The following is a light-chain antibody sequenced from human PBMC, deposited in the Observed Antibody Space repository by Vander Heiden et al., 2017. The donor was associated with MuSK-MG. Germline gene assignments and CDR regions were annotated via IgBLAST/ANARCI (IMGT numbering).Light chain of an antibody. J-gene: IGKJ4*01. V-gene: IGKV1-13*02. CDR3: QQFNSYPLT. Sequence: AIKLTQSPSSLSASVGDRVTITCRASQGISSALAWYQQKPGKPPKLLIYDASSLESGVPSRFSGSGSGTDFTLTISSLQPEDFATYYCQQFNSYPLTFGGGTKVXIK. CDR1: QGISSA. CDR2: DAS.